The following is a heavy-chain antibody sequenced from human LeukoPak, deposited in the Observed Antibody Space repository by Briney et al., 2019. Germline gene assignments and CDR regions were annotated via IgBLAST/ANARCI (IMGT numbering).Heavy chain of an antibody. CDR3: AKDLFVVMTAEVFNCDY. D-gene: IGHD2-21*02. Sequence: QRGRSLRLSCAPSGFTFSSYGMHWVRQAPGKGLEWVAFIPYDGSNKYYAESVKGRLTISRDNSKNTLYLQMNSLRAEDTAVYYCAKDLFVVMTAEVFNCDYWGQERRDTVSS. CDR2: IPYDGSNK. CDR1: GFTFSSYG. V-gene: IGHV3-30*02. J-gene: IGHJ4*02.